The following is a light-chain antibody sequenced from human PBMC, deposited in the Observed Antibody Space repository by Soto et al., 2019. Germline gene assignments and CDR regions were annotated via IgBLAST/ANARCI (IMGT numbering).Light chain of an antibody. Sequence: EIVMTQSPATLSVSPGERATLYCRASQSVSNYLAWYQQKPGQAPRLLIYDASSRATGIPARFSGSGSGTDFTLTISSLEPEDFAVYYCQQRSSWPSLTFGGGTKVDIK. V-gene: IGKV3-11*01. CDR3: QQRSSWPSLT. CDR1: QSVSNY. CDR2: DAS. J-gene: IGKJ4*01.